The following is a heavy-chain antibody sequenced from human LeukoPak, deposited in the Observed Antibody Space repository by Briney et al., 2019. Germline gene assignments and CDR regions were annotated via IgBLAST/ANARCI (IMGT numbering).Heavy chain of an antibody. D-gene: IGHD1-1*01. CDR2: LYYDGRT. J-gene: IGHJ3*02. CDR1: GDSLSSSNYY. Sequence: SETLSLTCTVFGDSLSSSNYYWAWFRQPPGKGLDWIGSLYYDGRTYYSPSLESRVTVSVDTSKNHFSLKLSSVTAADTAIYYCARLRYNWILPGPDAFDIWGQGTKVTVSS. CDR3: ARLRYNWILPGPDAFDI. V-gene: IGHV4-39*01.